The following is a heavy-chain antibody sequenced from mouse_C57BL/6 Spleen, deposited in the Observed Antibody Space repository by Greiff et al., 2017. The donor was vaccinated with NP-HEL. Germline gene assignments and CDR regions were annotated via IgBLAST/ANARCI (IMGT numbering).Heavy chain of an antibody. CDR1: GYSFTGYY. CDR2: INPSTGGT. V-gene: IGHV1-42*01. Sequence: EVKLQESGPELVKPGASVKISCKASGYSFTGYYMNWVKQSPEKSLEWIGEINPSTGGTTYNQKFKAKATLTVDKSSSTAYMQLKSLTSEDSAVYYCARLEVSYRRAWFAYWGQGTLVTVSA. CDR3: ARLEVSYRRAWFAY. J-gene: IGHJ3*01. D-gene: IGHD1-1*01.